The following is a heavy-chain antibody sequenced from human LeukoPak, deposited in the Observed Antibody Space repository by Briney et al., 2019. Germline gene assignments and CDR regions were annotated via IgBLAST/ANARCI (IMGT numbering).Heavy chain of an antibody. CDR2: IYYSGNT. D-gene: IGHD3-10*01. CDR1: GGSISTQSYY. V-gene: IGHV4-39*01. J-gene: IGHJ4*02. Sequence: SETLSLTCTVSGGSISTQSYYWGWIRQPPGKGLEWIGTIYYSGNTYYNPSPKSRVTISINTSDNQFFLKLRSVTAADTAVYYCARHEVRGARSFDYWGQGTLVTVSS. CDR3: ARHEVRGARSFDY.